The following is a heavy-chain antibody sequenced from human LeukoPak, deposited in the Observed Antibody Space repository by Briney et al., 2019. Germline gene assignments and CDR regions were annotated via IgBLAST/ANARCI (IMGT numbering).Heavy chain of an antibody. CDR1: GGSISSGGYY. J-gene: IGHJ3*02. CDR3: ARGADSPGAFDI. Sequence: PSETLSLTCTVSGGSISSGGYYWSWIRQHPGKGLEWIGYIYYSGSTYYNPSLKSRVAISVDTSKNQFSLKLSSVTAADTAVYYCARGADSPGAFDIWGQGTMVTVSS. V-gene: IGHV4-31*03. CDR2: IYYSGST. D-gene: IGHD2-21*01.